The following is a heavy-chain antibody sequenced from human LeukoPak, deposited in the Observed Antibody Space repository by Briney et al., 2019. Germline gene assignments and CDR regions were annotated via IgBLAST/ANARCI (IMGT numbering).Heavy chain of an antibody. CDR3: ARHRKIAAAGTPDY. Sequence: PSETLSLTCAVSGYSISSGYYWGWIRQPPGKGLEWIGSIYHSGSTYYNPSLKSRVTISVDTSKNQFSLKLSSVTAADTAVYYCARHRKIAAAGTPDYWGQGTLVTVSS. CDR1: GYSISSGYY. V-gene: IGHV4-38-2*01. CDR2: IYHSGST. D-gene: IGHD6-13*01. J-gene: IGHJ4*02.